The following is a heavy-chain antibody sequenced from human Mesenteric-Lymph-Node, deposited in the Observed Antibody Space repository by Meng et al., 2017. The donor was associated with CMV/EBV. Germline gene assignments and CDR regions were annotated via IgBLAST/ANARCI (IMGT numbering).Heavy chain of an antibody. CDR1: GGSFSSYY. CDR3: AREEGGTYYYDSSGGGAFDI. CDR2: IYHSGST. V-gene: IGHV4-59*13. D-gene: IGHD3-22*01. Sequence: GSLRLSCTVSGGSFSSYYWSWFRQPPGKELEWIGYIYHSGSTNYNPSLKSRVSISIDRSKNQFSLKLTSVTAADTAVYYCAREEGGTYYYDSSGGGAFDIWGQGTMVTVSS. J-gene: IGHJ3*02.